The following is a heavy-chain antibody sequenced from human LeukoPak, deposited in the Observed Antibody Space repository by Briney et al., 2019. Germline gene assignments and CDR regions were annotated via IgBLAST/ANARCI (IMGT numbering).Heavy chain of an antibody. CDR2: IKSKTDGGTT. D-gene: IGHD3-9*01. CDR3: TTDLRLTGRYLDWLSYFDY. V-gene: IGHV3-15*01. Sequence: GGSLRLSCAASGFTFSNAWMSWVRQAPGKGQEWVGRIKSKTDGGTTDYAAPVKGRFTISRDDSKNTLYLQMNSLKTEDTDVYYCTTDLRLTGRYLDWLSYFDYWGQGTLVTVSS. CDR1: GFTFSNAW. J-gene: IGHJ4*02.